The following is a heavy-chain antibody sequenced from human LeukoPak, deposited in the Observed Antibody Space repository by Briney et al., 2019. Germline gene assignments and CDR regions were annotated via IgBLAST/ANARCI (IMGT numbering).Heavy chain of an antibody. J-gene: IGHJ4*02. CDR2: IISKTDGRTT. CDR1: GFTFSNAW. Sequence: PGGSLRLSCAASGFTFSNAWMSWVRPAPGKGLEWVGRIISKTDGRTTDYAAPVKGRFTISRDDSKNTLYLQMNSLKTEDTAVYYCTTGDPMVRGVLDYWGQGTLVTVSS. D-gene: IGHD3-10*01. V-gene: IGHV3-15*01. CDR3: TTGDPMVRGVLDY.